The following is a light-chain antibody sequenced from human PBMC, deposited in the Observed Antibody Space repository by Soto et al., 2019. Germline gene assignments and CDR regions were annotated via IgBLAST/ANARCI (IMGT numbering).Light chain of an antibody. CDR3: QQYNNWPLIT. V-gene: IGKV3-15*01. Sequence: MLTQSPGTLSVSPGERATLSCRASQSVTINVAWYQQIPGQAPRLLIYGASTRVTGVPARFSGGGSGTEFILTISSLQSEDFGIYYCQQYNNWPLITFGQGTRL. J-gene: IGKJ5*01. CDR1: QSVTIN. CDR2: GAS.